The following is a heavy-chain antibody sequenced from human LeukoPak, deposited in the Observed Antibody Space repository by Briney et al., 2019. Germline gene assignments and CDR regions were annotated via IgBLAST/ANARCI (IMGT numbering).Heavy chain of an antibody. V-gene: IGHV3-15*01. D-gene: IGHD2-15*01. J-gene: IGHJ4*02. CDR3: NTDVVVVAARGY. CDR1: GVTFSNAW. CDR2: IKSKTDGGTT. Sequence: GSLRLSCAASGVTFSNAWMSCVRQAPGKGLEWVGRIKSKTDGGTTDYAAPVKGRFTISRDDSKNTLYLQMNSLKREDTAVYYCNTDVVVVAARGYWGQGTRVTVSS.